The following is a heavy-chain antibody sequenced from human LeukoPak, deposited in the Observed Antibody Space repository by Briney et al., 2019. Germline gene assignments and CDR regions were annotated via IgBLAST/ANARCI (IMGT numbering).Heavy chain of an antibody. CDR2: INPNSGGT. D-gene: IGHD3-9*01. Sequence: GASVKVSCKASGYTFTGYYMHWVRQAPGQGLEWMGWINPNSGGTNYAQKFQGRVTMTRDTSISTAYMELSRLRSDDTAVYYCARAKTYYDILTGYQKAPGAFDIWGQGTMVTVSS. CDR1: GYTFTGYY. J-gene: IGHJ3*02. CDR3: ARAKTYYDILTGYQKAPGAFDI. V-gene: IGHV1-2*02.